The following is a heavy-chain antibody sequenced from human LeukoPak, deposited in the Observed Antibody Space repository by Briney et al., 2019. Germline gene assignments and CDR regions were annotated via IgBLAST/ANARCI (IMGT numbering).Heavy chain of an antibody. CDR1: GYSISSAYY. V-gene: IGHV4-38-2*02. CDR3: ARVSMGYNYYNMDV. Sequence: NPSETLSLTCTVSGYSISSAYYWGWLRQPPGKGLEGLGSIYHSGRSYYNPSLKSRVTISVDTSKNQFSLKLSSVTAADTAMYYCARVSMGYNYYNMDVWGKGTTVTVSS. CDR2: IYHSGRS. J-gene: IGHJ6*03.